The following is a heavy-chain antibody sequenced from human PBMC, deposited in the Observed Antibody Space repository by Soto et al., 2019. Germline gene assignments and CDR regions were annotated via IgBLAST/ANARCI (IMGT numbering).Heavy chain of an antibody. D-gene: IGHD3-22*01. CDR1: GYSFTSYW. CDR3: ARFNSYYDSSGTTHVFDI. J-gene: IGHJ3*02. Sequence: PGESLKISCKGSGYSFTSYWIGWVRQMPGKGLEWVGVIYPGDSDTRYTPSFQGQVTISADKSISTAYLQWSSLKAADTAMYYCARFNSYYDSSGTTHVFDIWGKGTMVTAS. CDR2: IYPGDSDT. V-gene: IGHV5-51*01.